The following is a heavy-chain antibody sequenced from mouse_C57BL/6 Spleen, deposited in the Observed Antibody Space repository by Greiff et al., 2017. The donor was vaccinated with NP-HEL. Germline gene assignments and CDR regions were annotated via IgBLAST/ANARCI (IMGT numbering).Heavy chain of an antibody. Sequence: LVESGAELVRPGASVKLSCKASGYTFTDYYINWVKQRPGQGLEWIARIYPGSGNTYYNEKFKGKATLTAEKSSSTAYMQLSSLTSEDSAVYFCARGFAYWGQGTLVTVSA. J-gene: IGHJ3*01. CDR3: ARGFAY. CDR2: IYPGSGNT. CDR1: GYTFTDYY. V-gene: IGHV1-76*01.